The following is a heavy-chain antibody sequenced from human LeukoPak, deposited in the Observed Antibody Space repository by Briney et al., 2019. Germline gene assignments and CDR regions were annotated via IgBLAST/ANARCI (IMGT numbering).Heavy chain of an antibody. V-gene: IGHV4-61*02. J-gene: IGHJ3*02. CDR1: GGSISSGSSF. Sequence: PSETLSLTCTVSGGSISSGSSFWTWIRQPAGKGLEWIGRIYTGGSTNYNPSLKSRVTISVDKSKNQFSLKLSSVTAADTGVYYCARDKFPLVGATGDDAFDIWGQGTMVAVSS. D-gene: IGHD1-26*01. CDR2: IYTGGST. CDR3: ARDKFPLVGATGDDAFDI.